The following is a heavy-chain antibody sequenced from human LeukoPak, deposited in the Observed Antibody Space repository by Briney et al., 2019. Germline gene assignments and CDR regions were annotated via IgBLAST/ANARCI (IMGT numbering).Heavy chain of an antibody. CDR2: IYYNGNI. V-gene: IGHV4-39*01. Sequence: SETLSLTCTVSGGSIGVDSYYWGWIRQPPGKGLEWIASIYYNGNIYYNSSLKSRVTISIDTSKNQFSLKLSYVTAADTAVYYCARFTTYYYYYGMDVWGQGPTVTVSS. J-gene: IGHJ6*02. CDR3: ARFTTYYYYYGMDV. D-gene: IGHD1-1*01. CDR1: GGSIGVDSYY.